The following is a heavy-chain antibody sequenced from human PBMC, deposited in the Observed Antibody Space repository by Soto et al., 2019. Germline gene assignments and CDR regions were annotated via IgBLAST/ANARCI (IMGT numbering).Heavy chain of an antibody. D-gene: IGHD5-18*01. CDR3: ARMRLGGYSYGSDGMDV. CDR1: GGTFSSYA. J-gene: IGHJ6*02. V-gene: IGHV1-69*12. CDR2: IIPIFGTA. Sequence: VQLVQSGAEVKKPGSSVKVSCKASGGTFSSYAISWVRQAPGQGLEWMGGIIPIFGTANYAQKFQGRVTITADESTSTSYMELSSLRSEDTAVYYCARMRLGGYSYGSDGMDVWGQGTTVTVSS.